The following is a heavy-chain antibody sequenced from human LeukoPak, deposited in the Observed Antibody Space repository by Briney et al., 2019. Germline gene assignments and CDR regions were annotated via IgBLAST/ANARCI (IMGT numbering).Heavy chain of an antibody. D-gene: IGHD3-10*01. CDR3: ARDPSGPGNLLLATG. J-gene: IGHJ4*02. CDR1: GGTFSSYA. Sequence: GASVKVSCKXSGGTFSSYAISWVRQAPGQGLERMGRIIPIFGTANYAQKFQGRVTITTDESTSTAYMELSSLRSEDTAVYYCARDPSGPGNLLLATGWGQGTLVTVSS. CDR2: IIPIFGTA. V-gene: IGHV1-69*05.